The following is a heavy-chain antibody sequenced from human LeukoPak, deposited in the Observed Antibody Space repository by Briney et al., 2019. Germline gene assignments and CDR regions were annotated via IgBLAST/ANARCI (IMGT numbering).Heavy chain of an antibody. D-gene: IGHD6-6*01. CDR1: GYTFTSNY. CDR2: INTNTGNP. V-gene: IGHV7-4-1*02. CDR3: AREGGLYSSSSSWGLFDY. Sequence: ASVKVSCKAFGYTFTSNYMHWVRQAPGQGLEWMGWINTNTGNPTYAQGFTGRFVFSLDTSVSTAYLQISSLKAEDTAVYYCAREGGLYSSSSSWGLFDYWGQGTLVTVSS. J-gene: IGHJ4*02.